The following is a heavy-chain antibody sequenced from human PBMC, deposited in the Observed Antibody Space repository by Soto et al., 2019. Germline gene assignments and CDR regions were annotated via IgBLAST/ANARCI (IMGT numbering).Heavy chain of an antibody. CDR3: AREVPDRGRNWFDP. J-gene: IGHJ5*02. D-gene: IGHD3-10*01. CDR2: INHSGST. CDR1: GGSFSGHY. V-gene: IGHV4-34*01. Sequence: PSETLSLTCAVYGGSFSGHYWSWIRQPPGKGLEWIGEINHSGSTNSNPSLKSRVTISVDTSKNQFSLKLNSVTAADTAVYYCAREVPDRGRNWFDPWGQGTLVTVSS.